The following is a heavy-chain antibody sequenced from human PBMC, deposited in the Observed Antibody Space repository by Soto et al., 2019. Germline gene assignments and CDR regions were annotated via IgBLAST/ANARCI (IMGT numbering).Heavy chain of an antibody. J-gene: IGHJ3*02. D-gene: IGHD2-2*01. Sequence: SVKVSCKASGGTFSSYAISWVRQAPGQGLEWMGGIIPIFGTANYAQKFQGRVTITADESTSTAYMELSSLRSEDTAVYYCARGGDIVVVPAAQGADAFDIWGQGTMVTV. CDR2: IIPIFGTA. CDR3: ARGGDIVVVPAAQGADAFDI. CDR1: GGTFSSYA. V-gene: IGHV1-69*13.